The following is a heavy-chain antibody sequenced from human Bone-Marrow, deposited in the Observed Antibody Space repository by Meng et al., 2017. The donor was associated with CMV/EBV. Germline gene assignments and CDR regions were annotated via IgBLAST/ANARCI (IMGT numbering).Heavy chain of an antibody. CDR2: ISSSSSTI. V-gene: IGHV3-48*04. J-gene: IGHJ5*02. CDR3: ARNVYYYDSSGYLP. Sequence: GESLKISCAASGFTFSSYSMNWVRQAPGKGLEWVSYISSSSSTIYYADSVKGRFTISRDNAKNSLYLQMNSLRAEDTAVYYCARNVYYYDSSGYLPWGQGNLVNVSS. D-gene: IGHD3-22*01. CDR1: GFTFSSYS.